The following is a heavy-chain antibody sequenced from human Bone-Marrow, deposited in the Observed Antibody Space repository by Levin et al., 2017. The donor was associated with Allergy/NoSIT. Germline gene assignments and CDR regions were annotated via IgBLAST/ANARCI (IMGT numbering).Heavy chain of an antibody. V-gene: IGHV3-11*03. CDR3: ARIKWRLTGYYIDY. CDR1: GFPFRDSY. J-gene: IGHJ4*02. Sequence: LSLPCAASGFPFRDSYMSRIRQAPGQGLEWLSYISGSSSYTNNADSVKGRFTISRDNTKNSLYLQMNSLRAEDTAVYYCARIKWRLTGYYIDYWGQGTLVTVSS. D-gene: IGHD3-9*01. CDR2: ISGSSSYT.